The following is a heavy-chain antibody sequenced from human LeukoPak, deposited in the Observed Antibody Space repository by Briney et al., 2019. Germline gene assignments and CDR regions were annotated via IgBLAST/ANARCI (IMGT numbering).Heavy chain of an antibody. D-gene: IGHD3-22*01. CDR2: TYYRSKWYN. J-gene: IGHJ4*02. Sequence: SQTLSLTCAISGDSVSSNSAAWNWIRQSPSRGLEWLGRTYYRSKWYNDYAVSVKSRITINPDTSKNQFSLQLNSVTPEDTAVYYCARESVELYYYDSSGYYYFDYWGQGTLVTVYS. V-gene: IGHV6-1*01. CDR3: ARESVELYYYDSSGYYYFDY. CDR1: GDSVSSNSAA.